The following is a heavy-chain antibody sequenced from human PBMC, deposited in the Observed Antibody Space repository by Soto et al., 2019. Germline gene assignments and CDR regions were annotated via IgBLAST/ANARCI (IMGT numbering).Heavy chain of an antibody. D-gene: IGHD3-3*01. V-gene: IGHV4-30-4*01. CDR1: GGSISSGDYY. Sequence: PSETLSLTCTVSGGSISSGDYYWSWIRQPPGKGLEWIGYIYYSGSTYYNPSLKSRVTISVDTSKNQFSLKLSSVTAADTAVYYCARDSATGAYYDFWSRGFDYWGQGTLVTVSS. CDR2: IYYSGST. J-gene: IGHJ4*02. CDR3: ARDSATGAYYDFWSRGFDY.